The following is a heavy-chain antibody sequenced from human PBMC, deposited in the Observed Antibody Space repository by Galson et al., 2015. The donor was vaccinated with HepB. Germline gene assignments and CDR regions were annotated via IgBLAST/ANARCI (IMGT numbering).Heavy chain of an antibody. CDR3: ARVGLTMRFDP. V-gene: IGHV1-3*01. CDR2: INAGNGNT. J-gene: IGHJ5*02. D-gene: IGHD3-3*01. Sequence: SVKVSCKASGYTLTSYAMHWVRQAPGQRLEWMGWINAGNGNTKYSQKFQGRVTITRDTSASTAYMELSSLRSEDTAVYYCARVGLTMRFDPWGQGTLVTVSS. CDR1: GYTLTSYA.